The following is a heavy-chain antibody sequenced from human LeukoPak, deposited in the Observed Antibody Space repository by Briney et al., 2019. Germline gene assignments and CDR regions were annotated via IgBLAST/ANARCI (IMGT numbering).Heavy chain of an antibody. V-gene: IGHV1-2*02. CDR3: ARENLEGWIDP. D-gene: IGHD1-14*01. J-gene: IGHJ5*02. CDR1: GSTFTGYY. CDR2: INPNSGDT. Sequence: ASVKVSCKASGSTFTGYYIHWVRQAPGQGLEWMGWINPNSGDTNYAQNFQGRVTMTRDTSISTAYMELSSLRSDDTAVYYCARENLEGWIDPWGQGTLVTVSS.